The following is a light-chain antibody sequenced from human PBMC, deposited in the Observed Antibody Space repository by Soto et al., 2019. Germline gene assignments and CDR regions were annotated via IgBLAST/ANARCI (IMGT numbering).Light chain of an antibody. J-gene: IGKJ3*01. Sequence: IVMTRTPDNLSVSAGERATVSFRASQSVSGYLAWYQQKPGQPPRLLIYAASTRATGVPDRFSGTGSGTDFALTISRLETDDSAVYYCQQYGWSPFTFGPGTKVDIK. V-gene: IGKV3-20*01. CDR1: QSVSGY. CDR3: QQYGWSPFT. CDR2: AAS.